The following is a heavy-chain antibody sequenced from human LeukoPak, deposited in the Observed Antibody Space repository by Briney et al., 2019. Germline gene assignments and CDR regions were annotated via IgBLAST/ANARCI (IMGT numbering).Heavy chain of an antibody. CDR1: GFTFSSYA. D-gene: IGHD6-13*01. Sequence: GGSLRLSCAASGFTFSSYAMHWVRQAPGKGLEYVSAISSNGGSTYYANSVKGRFTISRDNSKNTLYLQMGSLRAEDMAVYYCARQYSSSWSSIYYFDYWGQGTLVTVSS. CDR2: ISSNGGST. CDR3: ARQYSSSWSSIYYFDY. V-gene: IGHV3-64*01. J-gene: IGHJ4*02.